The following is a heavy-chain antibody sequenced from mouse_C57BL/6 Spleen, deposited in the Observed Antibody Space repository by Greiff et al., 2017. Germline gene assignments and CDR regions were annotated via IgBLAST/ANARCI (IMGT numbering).Heavy chain of an antibody. D-gene: IGHD2-2*01. Sequence: VQLKHSGPELVKPGASVQISCKASGYTFTDYYMNWVKQSHGKSLEWIGDINPNNGGTSSNQKFKGKATLTVDKSSSTAYMELRSLTSEDSAVYYCARLVTTGGGYFDYWGQGTTLTVSS. CDR3: ARLVTTGGGYFDY. CDR2: INPNNGGT. J-gene: IGHJ2*01. CDR1: GYTFTDYY. V-gene: IGHV1-26*01.